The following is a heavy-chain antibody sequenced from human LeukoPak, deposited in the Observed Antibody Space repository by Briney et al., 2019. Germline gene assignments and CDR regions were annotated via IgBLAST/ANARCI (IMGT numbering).Heavy chain of an antibody. CDR1: GFTVSSNY. CDR2: IYSGDNT. Sequence: GGSLRLSCAASGFTVSSNYMSWVRQAPGKGLEWVSVIYSGDNTYYADSVKGRFTISRDISKNTLYLQMNSLRAEDTAVYYCAREVSLLDYWGQGTLVTVSS. D-gene: IGHD5/OR15-5a*01. CDR3: AREVSLLDY. J-gene: IGHJ4*02. V-gene: IGHV3-66*01.